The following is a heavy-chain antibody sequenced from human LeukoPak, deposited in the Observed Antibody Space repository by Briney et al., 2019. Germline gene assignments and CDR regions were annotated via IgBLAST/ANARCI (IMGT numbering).Heavy chain of an antibody. D-gene: IGHD3-3*01. CDR1: GFTFSSYA. Sequence: PGRSLRLSCAASGFTFSSYAMHWVRQAPGKGLEWVAVISYDGSNKYYADSVKGRFTISRDNSNNTLYLQMNSLRVEDTAVYYCAKGPTQILRFLRDGKTYYMDVWGKGTSVLVSS. V-gene: IGHV3-30*07. CDR2: ISYDGSNK. CDR3: AKGPTQILRFLRDGKTYYMDV. J-gene: IGHJ6*03.